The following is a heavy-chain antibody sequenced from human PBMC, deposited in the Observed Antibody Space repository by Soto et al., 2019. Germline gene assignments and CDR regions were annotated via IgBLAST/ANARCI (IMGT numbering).Heavy chain of an antibody. J-gene: IGHJ5*02. CDR2: IFLGDSDT. CDR3: ARHTKYSSGSSWFDP. CDR1: GYIFTNYW. Sequence: GESLKISCKGSGYIFTNYWIVWVRQMPGKGLEWMGSIFLGDSDTTYSPSFQGQVTVSADKSINTAYLQRSSLKASDTAMYYCARHTKYSSGSSWFDPWGQGTLVTVSS. V-gene: IGHV5-51*01. D-gene: IGHD6-19*01.